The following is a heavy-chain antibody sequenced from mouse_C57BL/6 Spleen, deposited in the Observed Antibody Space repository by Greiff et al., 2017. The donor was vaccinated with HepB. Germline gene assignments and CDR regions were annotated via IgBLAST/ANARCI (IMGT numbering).Heavy chain of an antibody. D-gene: IGHD3-2*02. CDR3: ARRGSSGPAWFAY. V-gene: IGHV1-61*01. J-gene: IGHJ3*01. CDR2: IYPSDSET. CDR1: GYTFTSYW. Sequence: VQLQQSGAELVRPGSSVKLSCKASGYTFTSYWMDWVKQRPGQGLEWIGNIYPSDSETHYNQKFKDKATLTVDKSSSTAYMQLSSLTSEDSAVYYCARRGSSGPAWFAYWGQGTLVTVSA.